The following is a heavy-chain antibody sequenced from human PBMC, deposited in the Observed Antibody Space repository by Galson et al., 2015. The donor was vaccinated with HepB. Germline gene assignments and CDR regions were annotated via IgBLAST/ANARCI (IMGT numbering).Heavy chain of an antibody. Sequence: PLRLSCAASGFTFSSYAMSWVRQAPGKGLEWVSTISGSGGSTKYADSVKGRFTISRDNAKNSLYLQMNSLRAEDTALYYCARDMGTGAGTPTLFDYWGQGTLVTVSS. CDR3: ARDMGTGAGTPTLFDY. CDR2: ISGSGGST. CDR1: GFTFSSYA. D-gene: IGHD1-1*01. V-gene: IGHV3-23*01. J-gene: IGHJ4*02.